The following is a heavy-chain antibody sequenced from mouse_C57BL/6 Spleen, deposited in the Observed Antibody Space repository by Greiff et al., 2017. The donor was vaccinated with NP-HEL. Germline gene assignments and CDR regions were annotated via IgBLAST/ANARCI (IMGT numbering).Heavy chain of an antibody. Sequence: VQLQQSGPVLVKPGASVKMSCKASGYTFTDYYMNWVKQSHGKSLEWIGVINPYNGGTSYNQKFKGKATLTVDKSSSTAYMELNSLTSEDSAVYYCARNYYDYDRSFAYWGQGTLVTVSA. CDR1: GYTFTDYY. CDR2: INPYNGGT. V-gene: IGHV1-19*01. J-gene: IGHJ3*01. D-gene: IGHD2-4*01. CDR3: ARNYYDYDRSFAY.